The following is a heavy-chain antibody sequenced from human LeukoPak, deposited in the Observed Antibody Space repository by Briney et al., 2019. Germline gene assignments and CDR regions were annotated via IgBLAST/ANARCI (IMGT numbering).Heavy chain of an antibody. Sequence: GGSLRLSCAASGFTFSSYAMHWVRQAPGKGLEWVAVISYDGSNKYYADSVKGRFTISRDNSKNTLYLQMNSLRAEDTAVYYCARVGGRPSYYYYYMDVWGKGTTVTVSS. D-gene: IGHD3-16*01. CDR2: ISYDGSNK. V-gene: IGHV3-30*04. J-gene: IGHJ6*03. CDR1: GFTFSSYA. CDR3: ARVGGRPSYYYYYMDV.